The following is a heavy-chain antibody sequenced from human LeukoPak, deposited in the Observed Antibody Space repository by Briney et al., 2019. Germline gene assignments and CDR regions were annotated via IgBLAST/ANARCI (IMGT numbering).Heavy chain of an antibody. D-gene: IGHD3-22*01. CDR1: GFTVSSNY. J-gene: IGHJ4*02. V-gene: IGHV3-53*01. CDR3: ARDGRYSSGYYGY. Sequence: GGSLRLSCAASGFTVSSNYMSWVRQAPGKGLEWVSVIYSGGSTYYADSVKGRFTISRDNSKNTLYLQMNSLRAEDTAVYYCARDGRYSSGYYGYWGQGTLVTVSS. CDR2: IYSGGST.